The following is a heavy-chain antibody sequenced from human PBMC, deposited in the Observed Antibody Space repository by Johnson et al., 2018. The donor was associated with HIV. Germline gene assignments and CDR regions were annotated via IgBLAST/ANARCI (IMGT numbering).Heavy chain of an antibody. CDR1: GFTVSSNY. J-gene: IGHJ3*02. D-gene: IGHD3-10*01. V-gene: IGHV3-66*01. CDR2: IYSGGST. Sequence: VQLVESGGGLAPPGGSLRLSCAASGFTVSSNYMSWVRQAPGKGLEWVSVIYSGGSTYYADSVKGRFTISRDNSKNTLYLQMNSVRAEDTAVYYCGRAKGNSYYGSGHDAFDIWGRGTMVTVSS. CDR3: GRAKGNSYYGSGHDAFDI.